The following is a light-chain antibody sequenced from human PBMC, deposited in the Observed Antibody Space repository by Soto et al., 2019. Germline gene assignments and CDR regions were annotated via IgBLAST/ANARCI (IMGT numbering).Light chain of an antibody. Sequence: DIQMTQSPSSLSASVGDRVTITCRASQSISNYLNWYQQKPGKTPRHLIYAVSSLQSGVPARFSGSGSGTDFTLTISSLEPEDFAVYFCQQRSNWPSITFGQGTRLEIK. V-gene: IGKV1-39*01. CDR2: AVS. CDR3: QQRSNWPSIT. J-gene: IGKJ5*01. CDR1: QSISNY.